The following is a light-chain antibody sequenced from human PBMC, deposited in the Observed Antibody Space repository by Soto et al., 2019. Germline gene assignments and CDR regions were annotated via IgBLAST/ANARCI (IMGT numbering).Light chain of an antibody. CDR3: QQYDNSLT. Sequence: DIQRTQSPSSLSASVGDRVTITCQASQDISNYLNWYQQKPGKAPKLLIYDASNLETGVPSRFSGSGSGTDFTFTISSLQPEDIATYYCQQYDNSLTFGGGTKVDIK. V-gene: IGKV1-33*01. J-gene: IGKJ4*01. CDR2: DAS. CDR1: QDISNY.